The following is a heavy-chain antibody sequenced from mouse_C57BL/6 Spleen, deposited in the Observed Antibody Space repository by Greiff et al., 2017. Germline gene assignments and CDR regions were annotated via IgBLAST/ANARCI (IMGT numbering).Heavy chain of an antibody. CDR1: GFTFTGYY. CDR3: GRYDGYYARFAY. J-gene: IGHJ3*01. CDR2: IRNKANGYTT. V-gene: IGHV7-3*01. Sequence: EVKLMESGGGLVQPGGSLSLSCAASGFTFTGYYMSWVRQPPGKALEWLGFIRNKANGYTTEYSASVKGRFTISRDNSQSILYLKMHARRAEESATYYCGRYDGYYARFAYWGQGTLVTVSA. D-gene: IGHD2-3*01.